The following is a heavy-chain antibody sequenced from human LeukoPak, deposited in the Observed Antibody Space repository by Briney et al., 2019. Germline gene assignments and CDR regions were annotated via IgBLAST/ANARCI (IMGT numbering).Heavy chain of an antibody. V-gene: IGHV4-34*01. J-gene: IGHJ3*02. D-gene: IGHD1-26*01. Sequence: KPSETLSLTCAVYGGSFSGYYWSWIRQPQGKGLEWIGEINHSGSTNYNASLKSRVTISVDTSKIQFSLKLSSVTAADTAVYYCARFSATTDAFDIWGQGTMVTVSS. CDR3: ARFSATTDAFDI. CDR2: INHSGST. CDR1: GGSFSGYY.